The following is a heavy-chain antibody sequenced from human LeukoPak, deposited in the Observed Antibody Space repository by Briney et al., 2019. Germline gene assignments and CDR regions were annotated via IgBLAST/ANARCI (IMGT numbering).Heavy chain of an antibody. CDR2: IYHSGST. CDR1: GYSISSGYY. Sequence: SETLSLTCTVSGYSISSGYYWGWIRQPPGKGLEWIGSIYHSGSTYYNPSLKSRVTISVDTSKNQFSLKLSSVTAADTAVYYCARLGGYFDYWGQGTLVTVSS. D-gene: IGHD3-16*01. CDR3: ARLGGYFDY. J-gene: IGHJ4*02. V-gene: IGHV4-38-2*02.